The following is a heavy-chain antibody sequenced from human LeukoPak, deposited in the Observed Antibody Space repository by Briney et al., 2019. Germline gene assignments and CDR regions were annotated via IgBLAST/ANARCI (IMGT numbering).Heavy chain of an antibody. D-gene: IGHD2-2*01. CDR1: GGTFSSYT. Sequence: SVKVSCKASGGTFSSYTISWVRQAPRQGLEWMGRIIPILGIANYAQKFQGRVTITADKSTSTAYMELSSLRSEDTAVYYCAREGTSWPNWFDPWGQGTLVTVSS. CDR2: IIPILGIA. J-gene: IGHJ5*02. CDR3: AREGTSWPNWFDP. V-gene: IGHV1-69*04.